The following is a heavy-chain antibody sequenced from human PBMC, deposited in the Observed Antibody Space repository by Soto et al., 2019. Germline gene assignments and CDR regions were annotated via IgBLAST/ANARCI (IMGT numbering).Heavy chain of an antibody. V-gene: IGHV4-31*03. CDR2: IYYSGST. CDR1: GGSISSGGYY. J-gene: IGHJ6*02. Sequence: SETLALTCTVSGGSISSGGYYWSWIRQHPGKGLEWIGYIYYSGSTYYNPSLKSRVTISVDTSKNQFSLKLSSVTAADTAVYYCSRETPDYYGMDVWGQGTTVTVSS. CDR3: SRETPDYYGMDV.